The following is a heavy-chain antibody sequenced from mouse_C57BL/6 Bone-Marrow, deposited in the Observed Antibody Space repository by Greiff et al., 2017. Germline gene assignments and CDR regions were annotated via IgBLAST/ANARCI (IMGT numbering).Heavy chain of an antibody. J-gene: IGHJ2*01. V-gene: IGHV1-19*01. CDR3: ARRWYYNRDY. CDR1: GYTFTSYP. CDR2: IHPYNGGT. Sequence: EVQLQQSGAELVKPGASVKMSCKASGYTFTSYPMNWVKQSPGKSLEWIGVIHPYNGGTSYNEKFKGKATLTVDKSSSTVYMELSSLTSEDSAVYECARRWYYNRDYWGQGTTLTVSS. D-gene: IGHD1-3*01.